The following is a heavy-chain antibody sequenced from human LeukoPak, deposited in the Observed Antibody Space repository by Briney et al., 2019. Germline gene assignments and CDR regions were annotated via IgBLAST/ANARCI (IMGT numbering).Heavy chain of an antibody. D-gene: IGHD3-22*01. Sequence: ASVKVSCKASGGTFSSYAISWVRQAPGQGLEWMGGIIPIFGTANYAQKFQGRVTITADESTSTAYMELRSLRSDDTAVYYCARDFPKYYYDSTGYDYWGQGTRVTVSS. V-gene: IGHV1-69*01. CDR3: ARDFPKYYYDSTGYDY. CDR2: IIPIFGTA. CDR1: GGTFSSYA. J-gene: IGHJ4*02.